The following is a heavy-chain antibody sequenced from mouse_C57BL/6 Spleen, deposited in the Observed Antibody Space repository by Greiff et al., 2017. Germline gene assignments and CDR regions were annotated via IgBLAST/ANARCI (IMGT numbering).Heavy chain of an antibody. CDR3: ATAQAPYYYAMDY. Sequence: VKLVESGAELMKPGASVKLSCKATGYTFTGYWIEWVKQRPGPGLEWIGELLPGSGSTNYNEKFKGKATFTADTSSNTAYMQLSSLTTEDSAIYYCATAQAPYYYAMDYWGQGTSVTVSS. V-gene: IGHV1-9*01. CDR1: GYTFTGYW. J-gene: IGHJ4*01. CDR2: LLPGSGST. D-gene: IGHD3-2*02.